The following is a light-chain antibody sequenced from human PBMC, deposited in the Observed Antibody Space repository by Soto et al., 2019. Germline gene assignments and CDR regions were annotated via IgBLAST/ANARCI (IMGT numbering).Light chain of an antibody. J-gene: IGKJ5*01. CDR2: GAS. CDR3: QQYGSSLSIT. V-gene: IGKV3-20*01. Sequence: EILWTQSPRTLSVSAGGRATVACRASQISSSSYLAWYQHKPGQAPRLLIYGASSRATGIPDRFSGSGSGTDFTLTIRRLEPEDFAVYYCQQYGSSLSITFCQGTRLEIK. CDR1: QISSSSY.